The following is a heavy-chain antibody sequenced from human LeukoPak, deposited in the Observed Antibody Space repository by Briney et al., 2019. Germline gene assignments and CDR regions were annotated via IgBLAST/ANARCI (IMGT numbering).Heavy chain of an antibody. V-gene: IGHV1-69*05. CDR1: GGTFSSYA. J-gene: IGHJ2*01. CDR3: ARDQANWYFDL. Sequence: SVKVSCKASGGTFSSYAISWVRQAPGQGLEWMGRIIPIFGTANYAQKFQGRVTITTDESTSTAYMELSGLRSEDTAVYYCARDQANWYFDLWGRGTLVTVSS. CDR2: IIPIFGTA.